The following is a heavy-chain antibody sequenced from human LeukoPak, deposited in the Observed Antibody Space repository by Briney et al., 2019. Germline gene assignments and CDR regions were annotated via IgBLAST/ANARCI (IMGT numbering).Heavy chain of an antibody. D-gene: IGHD4-17*01. J-gene: IGHJ5*02. CDR3: AKTLVGFGDYLSSWFDP. Sequence: GGSLRLSCAASGFTFSTFNMNWVRQAPGKGLEWVSGIRGSDGDTHYADSVKGRFTISRDNSKNTLYLQMNSLRAEDTAVYYCAKTLVGFGDYLSSWFDPWGQGTLVTVSS. CDR2: IRGSDGDT. CDR1: GFTFSTFN. V-gene: IGHV3-23*01.